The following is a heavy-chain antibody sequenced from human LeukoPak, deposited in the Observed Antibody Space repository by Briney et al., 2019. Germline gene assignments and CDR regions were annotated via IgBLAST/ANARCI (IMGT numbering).Heavy chain of an antibody. CDR3: ARSRYSSGWSIDY. CDR2: INPNSGGT. V-gene: IGHV1/OR15-1*01. J-gene: IGHJ4*02. Sequence: ASVKVSCKASGYIFTDYYMHWVRQAPGQELGWMGRINPNSGGTNYAQKFQGRVTMARDTSISTAYTELSSLRSEDTATYYCARSRYSSGWSIDYWGQGTLVTVSS. D-gene: IGHD6-19*01. CDR1: GYIFTDYY.